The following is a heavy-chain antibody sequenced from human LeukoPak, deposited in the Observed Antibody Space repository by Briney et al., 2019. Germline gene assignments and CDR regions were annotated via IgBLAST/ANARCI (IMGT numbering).Heavy chain of an antibody. J-gene: IGHJ4*02. CDR3: AKGGEYCRGGSCYDY. CDR1: GFTFDNYG. V-gene: IGHV3-30*02. Sequence: GGSLRLSCAASGFTFDNYGMHWVRQAPGKGLEWVVFIQYDGSNKYYADSVKGQFTISRDNSKNTLYLQMNSLRPEDTAVYYCAKGGEYCRGGSCYDYWGQGALVTVSS. CDR2: IQYDGSNK. D-gene: IGHD2-15*01.